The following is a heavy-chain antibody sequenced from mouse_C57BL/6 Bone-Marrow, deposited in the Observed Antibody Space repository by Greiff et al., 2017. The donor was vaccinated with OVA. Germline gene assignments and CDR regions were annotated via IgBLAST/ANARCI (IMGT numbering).Heavy chain of an antibody. D-gene: IGHD1-1*01. Sequence: VHLVESGAELARPGASVKLSCKASGYTFTSYGISWVKQRTGQGLEWIGEIYPRSGNTYYNEKFKGKATLTADKSSSTAYMELRSLTSEDSAVYFCARLGTVVDAMDYWGQGTSVTVSS. CDR1: GYTFTSYG. J-gene: IGHJ4*01. CDR3: ARLGTVVDAMDY. CDR2: IYPRSGNT. V-gene: IGHV1-81*01.